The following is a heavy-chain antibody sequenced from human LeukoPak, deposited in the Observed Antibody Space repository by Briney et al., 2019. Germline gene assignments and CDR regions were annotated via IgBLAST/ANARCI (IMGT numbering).Heavy chain of an antibody. Sequence: QSGGSLRLSCAASGVTFSSFAMHWVRQAPGKGLEWVAVISYHGRDTYYADSVKGRFTISRDNSKSTLYLQMNSLRAEDTAVYYCAKDWYYDYVYRGSFDYWGQGTLVTVSS. CDR2: ISYHGRDT. CDR1: GVTFSSFA. V-gene: IGHV3-30*04. D-gene: IGHD3-16*01. J-gene: IGHJ4*02. CDR3: AKDWYYDYVYRGSFDY.